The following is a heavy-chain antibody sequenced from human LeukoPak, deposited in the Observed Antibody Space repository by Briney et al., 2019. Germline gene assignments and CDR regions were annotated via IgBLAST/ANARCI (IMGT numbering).Heavy chain of an antibody. Sequence: SETLSLTCTVSGGSVRSGSYYWSWIRQPPGKGLEWIGYIYYDGSPNYNPSLKSRVIISIDTSKNQFSLKLSSVTTADTAVYYCVRESGYSHGAFENWGQGTLVSVSS. D-gene: IGHD5-18*01. V-gene: IGHV4-61*01. J-gene: IGHJ4*02. CDR1: GGSVRSGSYY. CDR2: IYYDGSP. CDR3: VRESGYSHGAFEN.